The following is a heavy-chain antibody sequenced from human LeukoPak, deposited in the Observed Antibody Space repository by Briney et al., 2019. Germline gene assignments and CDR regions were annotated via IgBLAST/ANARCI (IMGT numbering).Heavy chain of an antibody. Sequence: ASVKVSCKASGGTLSRFTISWVRQAPGQGLEWMGGIIPIFGTANYAQKFQGRVTITADESTSTAYMELSSLRSEDTAVYYCARRPMVRGADYFDYWGQGTLVTVSS. J-gene: IGHJ4*02. CDR2: IIPIFGTA. D-gene: IGHD3-10*01. CDR3: ARRPMVRGADYFDY. V-gene: IGHV1-69*13. CDR1: GGTLSRFT.